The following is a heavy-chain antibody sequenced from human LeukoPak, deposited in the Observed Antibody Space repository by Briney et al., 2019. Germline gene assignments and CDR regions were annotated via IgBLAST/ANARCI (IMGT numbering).Heavy chain of an antibody. CDR2: ISSSGSTI. CDR3: ARDLGDYLPFDY. J-gene: IGHJ4*02. V-gene: IGHV3-48*03. CDR1: GFTFSSYE. D-gene: IGHD4-17*01. Sequence: GGSLRLSCAASGFTFSSYEMNWVRQAPGKGLEWVSYISSSGSTIYYADSVKGRFTISRDNAKNSLYLQMNSLRAEDTAVYYRARDLGDYLPFDYWGQGTLVTVSS.